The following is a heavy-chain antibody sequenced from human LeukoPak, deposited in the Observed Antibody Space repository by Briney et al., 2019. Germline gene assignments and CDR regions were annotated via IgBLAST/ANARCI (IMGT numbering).Heavy chain of an antibody. D-gene: IGHD6-19*01. CDR1: GFTFDDYA. CDR2: ISWNSGSI. CDR3: AKDIGSSGWYYFDY. V-gene: IGHV3-9*03. J-gene: IGHJ4*02. Sequence: PGRSLRLSCAASGFTFDDYAMHWVRQAPGKGLEWVSGISWNSGSIGYADSVKGRFTISRDNAKNSLYLQMNSLRAEDMALYYCAKDIGSSGWYYFDYWGQGTLVTVSS.